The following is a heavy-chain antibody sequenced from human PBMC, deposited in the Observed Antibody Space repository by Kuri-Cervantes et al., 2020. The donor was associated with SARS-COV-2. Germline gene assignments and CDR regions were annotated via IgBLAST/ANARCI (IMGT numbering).Heavy chain of an antibody. Sequence: ASVKVSCKASGYTFTSYGISWVRQAPGQGLEWMGWMNPNSGNTGYAQKFQGRVTITRNTSISTAYMELSSLRSVDTAVYYCARVQTLPAAISGTLSRGQYYYYYYYMDVWGKGTTVTVSS. CDR2: MNPNSGNT. V-gene: IGHV1-8*03. CDR3: ARVQTLPAAISGTLSRGQYYYYYYYMDV. J-gene: IGHJ6*03. D-gene: IGHD2-2*01. CDR1: GYTFTSYG.